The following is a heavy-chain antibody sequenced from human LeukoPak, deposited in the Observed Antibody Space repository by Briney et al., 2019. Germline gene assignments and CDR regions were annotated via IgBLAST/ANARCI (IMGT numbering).Heavy chain of an antibody. V-gene: IGHV4-4*07. CDR2: IYTSGST. CDR3: ARGEYSCGYSYYYGMDV. J-gene: IGHJ6*02. D-gene: IGHD5-18*01. Sequence: SETLSLTCTVSGGSISSYYWSWIRQPAGKGLEWIGRIYTSGSTNYNPSLKSRVTMSVDTSKNQFSLKLSSVTAADTAVYYCARGEYSCGYSYYYGMDVWGQGTTVTVSS. CDR1: GGSISSYY.